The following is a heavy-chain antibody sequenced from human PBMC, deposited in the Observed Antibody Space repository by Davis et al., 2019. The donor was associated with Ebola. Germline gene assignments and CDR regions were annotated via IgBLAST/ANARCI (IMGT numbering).Heavy chain of an antibody. CDR2: TYYSGTT. CDR3: ARPHTSGWGDPFDV. V-gene: IGHV4-39*01. CDR1: GGSITGSDYF. D-gene: IGHD6-19*01. Sequence: GSLRLSCTVSGGSITGSDYFWGWIRQPPERELEWIGSTYYSGTTFYNPSLKSRLTISVDTSKNEFSLKMSSVTAADTAVYYCARPHTSGWGDPFDVWGQGTMVIVSS. J-gene: IGHJ3*01.